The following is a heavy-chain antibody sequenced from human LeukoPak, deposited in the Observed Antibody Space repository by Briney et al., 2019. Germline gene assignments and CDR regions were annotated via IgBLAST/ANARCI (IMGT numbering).Heavy chain of an antibody. CDR3: ARVKVPAAIHYWFDP. Sequence: SVKVSCKASEGTFSSYAISWVRQAPGQGLEWMGGIIPIFGTANYAQKFQGGVTITADESTSTAYMELSSLRSEDTAVYYCARVKVPAAIHYWFDPWGQGTLVTVSS. V-gene: IGHV1-69*13. CDR1: EGTFSSYA. D-gene: IGHD2-2*02. J-gene: IGHJ5*02. CDR2: IIPIFGTA.